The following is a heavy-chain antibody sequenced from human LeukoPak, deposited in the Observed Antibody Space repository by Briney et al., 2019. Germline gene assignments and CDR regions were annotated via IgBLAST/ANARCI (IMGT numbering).Heavy chain of an antibody. CDR3: ASSSSWYDYYIDV. Sequence: PSQTLSLTCTVSGGSISSGDYYWSWIRQPPGKGLEWIGYIYYSGSTYYNPSLKSRVTISVDTSKNQFSLKLSSVTAADTAVYYCASSSSWYDYYIDVWGKGTTVTVSS. V-gene: IGHV4-30-4*08. D-gene: IGHD6-13*01. CDR1: GGSISSGDYY. CDR2: IYYSGST. J-gene: IGHJ6*03.